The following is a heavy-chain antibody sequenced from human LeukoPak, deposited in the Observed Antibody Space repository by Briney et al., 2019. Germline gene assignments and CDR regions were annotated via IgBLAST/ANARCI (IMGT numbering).Heavy chain of an antibody. CDR1: GGSISGGGYY. V-gene: IGHV4-31*03. CDR3: ARSDGLRLGELSLSTFDY. Sequence: PSETLSLTCTVSGGSISGGGYYWGWVRQHPGRGLGWIGYVYYSGSTYYNPSIKSRVTISVDTSKNQFSLKLSSVTAADTAVYYCARSDGLRLGELSLSTFDYWGQGTLVTVSS. CDR2: VYYSGST. D-gene: IGHD3-16*02. J-gene: IGHJ4*02.